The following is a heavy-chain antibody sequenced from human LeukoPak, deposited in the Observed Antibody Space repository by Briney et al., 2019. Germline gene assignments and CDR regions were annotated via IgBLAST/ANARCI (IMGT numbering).Heavy chain of an antibody. D-gene: IGHD3-3*01. J-gene: IGHJ5*02. Sequence: SETLSLTCAVYGGSLSAYYWSWIRQPPGKGLEWIGEINHGGSTNLNPSLKSRVTFSVDTSKNQVSLNVSSVTAADTAVYYCARGQTYHDFWSGYSHKWFDPWGQGTLVTVSS. CDR1: GGSLSAYY. CDR3: ARGQTYHDFWSGYSHKWFDP. CDR2: INHGGST. V-gene: IGHV4-34*01.